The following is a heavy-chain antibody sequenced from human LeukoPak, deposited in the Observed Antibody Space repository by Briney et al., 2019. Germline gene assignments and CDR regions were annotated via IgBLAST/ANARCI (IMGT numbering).Heavy chain of an antibody. J-gene: IGHJ4*02. CDR3: AHGYYDFWSGYYTDYFDY. V-gene: IGHV2-5*01. Sequence: SGPTLVNPTQTLTLTCTFSGFSLSTSGGGVGWIRQPPGKSLEWLALSYWNDGKRYIPSLKRRLTITKATSNNQVVLTMTNMDPVDTATYYCAHGYYDFWSGYYTDYFDYWGQGTLVTVSS. CDR2: SYWNDGK. D-gene: IGHD3-3*01. CDR1: GFSLSTSGGG.